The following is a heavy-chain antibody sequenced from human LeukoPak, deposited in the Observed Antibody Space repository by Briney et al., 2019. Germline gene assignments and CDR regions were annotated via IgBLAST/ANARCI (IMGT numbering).Heavy chain of an antibody. CDR1: GYTFTDYY. D-gene: IGHD3-22*01. V-gene: IGHV1-2*02. Sequence: DSVKVSCKASGYTFTDYYMHWVRHAPGQGLEWMGWIITMSAGTNYAQKFKGRVTMTRDTSISTAYMELSRLRSDDTAVYYCARASYYYDSSGYPGYYFDYWGQGTLVTV. CDR3: ARASYYYDSSGYPGYYFDY. CDR2: IITMSAGT. J-gene: IGHJ4*02.